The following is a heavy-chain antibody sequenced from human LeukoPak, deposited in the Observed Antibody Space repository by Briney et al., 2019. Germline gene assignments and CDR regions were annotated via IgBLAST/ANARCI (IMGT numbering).Heavy chain of an antibody. D-gene: IGHD4-23*01. CDR1: GGSFSGYY. J-gene: IGHJ6*03. Sequence: SETLSLTCAVYGGSFSGYYWSWIRQPPGKGLEWIGEINHSGSTNYNPSLKSRVTISVDTSRNQFSLKLSSVTAADTAVYYCARVEWDYGANSDCCGYMDVWGKGTTVTVSS. V-gene: IGHV4-34*01. CDR2: INHSGST. CDR3: ARVEWDYGANSDCCGYMDV.